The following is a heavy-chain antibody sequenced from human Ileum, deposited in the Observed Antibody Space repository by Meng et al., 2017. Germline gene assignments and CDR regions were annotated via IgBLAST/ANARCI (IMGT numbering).Heavy chain of an antibody. CDR3: AKDRQRVVVITSWWYAFDI. CDR2: ISGSGGST. Sequence: GESLKISCAASGFTFSSYAMSWVRQAPGKGLEWVSAISGSGGSTYYADSVKGRFTISRDNSKNTLYLQMNSLRAEDTAVYYCAKDRQRVVVITSWWYAFDIWGQGTMVTVSS. V-gene: IGHV3-23*01. D-gene: IGHD3-22*01. J-gene: IGHJ3*02. CDR1: GFTFSSYA.